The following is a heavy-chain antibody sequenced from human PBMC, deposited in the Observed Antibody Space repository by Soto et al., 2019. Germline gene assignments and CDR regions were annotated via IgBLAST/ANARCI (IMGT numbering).Heavy chain of an antibody. D-gene: IGHD6-13*01. J-gene: IGHJ4*02. CDR3: AREGMTAAALDY. CDR1: GGSVSSGSYY. Sequence: SETLSLTCTVSGGSVSSGSYYWSWIRQPPGKGLEWIGYIYYSGSTNYNPSLKSRVTISVDTSKNQFSLKLSSVTAADTAVYHCAREGMTAAALDYWGQGTQVTVSS. V-gene: IGHV4-61*01. CDR2: IYYSGST.